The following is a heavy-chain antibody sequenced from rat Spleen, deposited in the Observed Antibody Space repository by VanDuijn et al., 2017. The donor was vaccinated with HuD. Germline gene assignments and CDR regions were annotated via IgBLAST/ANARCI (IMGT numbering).Heavy chain of an antibody. CDR1: GFTFSNYG. D-gene: IGHD1-9*01. Sequence: EVQLVESGGGLVQPGRSLKLSCAASGFTFSNYGMAWVRQAPTKGLEWVASISTGGGNTYYRDSVKGRFTISRDNPKSTLSLQMDSLRSEDTATYYCARRHYGYTDYFDYWGQGVMVTVSS. V-gene: IGHV5S13*01. CDR3: ARRHYGYTDYFDY. J-gene: IGHJ2*01. CDR2: ISTGGGNT.